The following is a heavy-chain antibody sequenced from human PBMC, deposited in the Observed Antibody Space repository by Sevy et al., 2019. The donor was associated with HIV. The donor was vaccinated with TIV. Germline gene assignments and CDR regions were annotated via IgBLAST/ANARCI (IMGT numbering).Heavy chain of an antibody. CDR2: IYSGGST. CDR3: ARESCSSTSCPQYHYYYMDV. V-gene: IGHV3-53*04. Sequence: GGSLRLSCAASGFTVSSNYMSWVRQAPGKGLEWVSVIYSGGSTYYADSVKGRFTISRHNSKNTLYLQMNSLRAEDTAVYYCARESCSSTSCPQYHYYYMDVWGKGTTVTVSS. J-gene: IGHJ6*03. CDR1: GFTVSSNY. D-gene: IGHD2-2*01.